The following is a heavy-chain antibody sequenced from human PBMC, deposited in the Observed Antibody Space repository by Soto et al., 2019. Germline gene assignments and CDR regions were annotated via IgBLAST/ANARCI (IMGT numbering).Heavy chain of an antibody. J-gene: IGHJ5*02. V-gene: IGHV1-69*06. CDR1: GGTFSSYV. Sequence: QVQLVQSGAEVKKPGSSVKVSCKASGGTFSSYVISWVRQAPGQGPEWMGGIIPMYGTVNYAQKFQDRVSIIADTSTSKALMELSSLRSEDTAVYYCARDLGGCSGGSCRYNWFDPWGQGTLVTVSS. CDR3: ARDLGGCSGGSCRYNWFDP. D-gene: IGHD2-15*01. CDR2: IIPMYGTV.